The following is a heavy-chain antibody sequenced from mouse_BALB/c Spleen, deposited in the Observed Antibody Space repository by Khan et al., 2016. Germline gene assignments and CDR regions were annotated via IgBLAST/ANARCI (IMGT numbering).Heavy chain of an antibody. CDR3: AKGRRKAWFAY. CDR1: GYSITSDYA. Sequence: EGQRQESGPGLVKPSQSLSLTCTVTGYSITSDYAWNWIRQFPGNKLEWMGYISYRGYTIYNPSLKSRLSITRDTSKNQFFLQLNSVTTEDTATYYCAKGRRKAWFAYWGQGTLVTVSA. V-gene: IGHV3-2*02. CDR2: ISYRGYT. J-gene: IGHJ3*01.